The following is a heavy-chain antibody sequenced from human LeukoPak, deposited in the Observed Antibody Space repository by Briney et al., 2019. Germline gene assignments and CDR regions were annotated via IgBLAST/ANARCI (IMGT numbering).Heavy chain of an antibody. CDR2: ISYSGST. CDR1: GGSISSYY. V-gene: IGHV4-59*01. Sequence: SETLSLTCTVSGGSISSYYWSWIRQPPGKGLEWIGYISYSGSTNYNPSLKSRVTISVDTSKNQFSLKLTSVTAADTAVYYCARSGVGATTYTFDYWGQRTLVTVSS. J-gene: IGHJ4*02. CDR3: ARSGVGATTYTFDY. D-gene: IGHD1-26*01.